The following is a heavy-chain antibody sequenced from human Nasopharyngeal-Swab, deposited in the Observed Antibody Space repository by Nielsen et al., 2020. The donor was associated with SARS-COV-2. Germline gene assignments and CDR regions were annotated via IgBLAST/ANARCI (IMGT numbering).Heavy chain of an antibody. J-gene: IGHJ3*02. V-gene: IGHV3-21*01. Sequence: GASLQISCAASGFTFSSYSMNWVRQAPGKGLEWVSSISSSSSYIYYADSVKGRFTISRDNAKNSLYLQMNSLRAEDTAVYYCARDHVLPDAFDIWGQGTMVTASS. CDR1: GFTFSSYS. D-gene: IGHD3-10*01. CDR3: ARDHVLPDAFDI. CDR2: ISSSSSYI.